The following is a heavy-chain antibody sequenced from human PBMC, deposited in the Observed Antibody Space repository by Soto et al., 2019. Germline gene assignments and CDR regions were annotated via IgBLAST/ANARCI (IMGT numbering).Heavy chain of an antibody. Sequence: SETLSLTCTVSGGSISSGAYYWRWIRQHPGKGLEWIGYIYYSGSTYYNPSLKSRVTISVDTSKNQFSLKLSSVTAADTAVYYCARVTITGTHYFDYWGQGTLVTVSS. J-gene: IGHJ4*02. CDR1: GGSISSGAYY. V-gene: IGHV4-31*03. CDR2: IYYSGST. CDR3: ARVTITGTHYFDY. D-gene: IGHD1-20*01.